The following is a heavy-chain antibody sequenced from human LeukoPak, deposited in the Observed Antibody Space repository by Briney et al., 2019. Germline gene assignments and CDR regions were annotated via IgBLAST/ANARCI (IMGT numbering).Heavy chain of an antibody. CDR2: ISSSSSTI. D-gene: IGHD5-18*01. CDR3: ARGYSYVPN. CDR1: GFTFSSYG. Sequence: PGGSLRLSCAASGFTFSSYGMHWVRQAPGKGLEWVSYISSSSSTIYYADSVKGRFTISRDNAKNSLYLQMNSLRAEDTAVYYCARGYSYVPNWGQGTLVTVSS. J-gene: IGHJ4*02. V-gene: IGHV3-48*01.